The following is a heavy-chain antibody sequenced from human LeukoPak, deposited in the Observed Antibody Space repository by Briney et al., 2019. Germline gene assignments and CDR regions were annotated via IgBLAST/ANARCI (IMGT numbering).Heavy chain of an antibody. Sequence: ASVKVSCKASGYTFINNWMHWVRQAPGQGLEWVGLINPTGSGTLYAQKFQGRVTMTRDMSTSTVYMELSSLRSEDTAVYYCAREARALEYSSSEGDYWGQGTLVTVSS. J-gene: IGHJ4*02. D-gene: IGHD6-6*01. CDR1: GYTFINNW. CDR3: AREARALEYSSSEGDY. V-gene: IGHV1-46*01. CDR2: INPTGSGT.